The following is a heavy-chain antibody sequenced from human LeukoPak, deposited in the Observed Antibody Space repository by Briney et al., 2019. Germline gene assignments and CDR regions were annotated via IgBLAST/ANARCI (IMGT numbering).Heavy chain of an antibody. CDR3: AREAGSSSWYQEEWFDP. J-gene: IGHJ5*02. D-gene: IGHD6-13*01. Sequence: GSLRLSCAASGFTFSSYAMHWVRQAPGKGLEWVSSISSSSSYIYYADSVKGRFTISRDNAKNSLYLQMNSLRAEDTAVYYCAREAGSSSWYQEEWFDPWGQGTLVTVSS. V-gene: IGHV3-21*01. CDR2: ISSSSSYI. CDR1: GFTFSSYA.